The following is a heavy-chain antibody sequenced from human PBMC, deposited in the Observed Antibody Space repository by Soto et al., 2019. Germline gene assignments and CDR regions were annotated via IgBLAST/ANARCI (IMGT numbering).Heavy chain of an antibody. J-gene: IGHJ6*02. Sequence: SVKVSCKASGGTFSSYAISWVRQAPGQGLEWMGGIIPIFGTANYAQKFQGRATITADESTSTAYMELSSLRSEDTAVYYCARVIVVVPAAIISPYSPLDVWGQRPTVTVSS. CDR1: GGTFSSYA. V-gene: IGHV1-69*13. CDR3: ARVIVVVPAAIISPYSPLDV. CDR2: IIPIFGTA. D-gene: IGHD2-2*02.